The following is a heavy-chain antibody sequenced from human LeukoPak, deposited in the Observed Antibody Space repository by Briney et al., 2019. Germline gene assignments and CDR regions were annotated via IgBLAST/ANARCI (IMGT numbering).Heavy chain of an antibody. CDR2: ISPNSGGT. V-gene: IGHV1-2*06. CDR1: GYTFTDYY. Sequence: ASVKISCKASGYTFTDYYVHWVRQAPGQGLEWMGRISPNSGGTNYAQKFRGRLTVTRDTSISTAYMELSSLRSDDTAVYYGAKNRAGDYADYWGQGTLVTVSS. CDR3: AKNRAGDYADY. D-gene: IGHD4-17*01. J-gene: IGHJ4*02.